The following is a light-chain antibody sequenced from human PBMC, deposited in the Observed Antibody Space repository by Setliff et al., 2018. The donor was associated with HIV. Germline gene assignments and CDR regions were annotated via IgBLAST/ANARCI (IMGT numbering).Light chain of an antibody. V-gene: IGLV2-14*01. Sequence: QSALTQPPSASGSPGQSVTISCTGTSSDVGGYNFVSWYQQHPGKAPKLMISGVSNRPSGVSNRFSGSKSGNTASLTFSGLQAEDEADYYCSSYTTSSTLVFGTGTKVTVL. CDR1: SSDVGGYNF. CDR3: SSYTTSSTLV. CDR2: GVS. J-gene: IGLJ1*01.